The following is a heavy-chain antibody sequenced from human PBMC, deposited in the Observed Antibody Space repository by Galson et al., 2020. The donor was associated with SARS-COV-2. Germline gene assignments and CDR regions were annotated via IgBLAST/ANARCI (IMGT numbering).Heavy chain of an antibody. CDR2: ISSSGSTI. Sequence: GESLKISCAASGFTFSSYEMNWVRQAPGKGLEWVSYISSSGSTIYYADSVKGRFTISRDNAKNSLYLQMNSLRAEDTAVYYCARVVARITIFAVEMGAFDYWGQGTLVTVSS. CDR1: GFTFSSYE. CDR3: ARVVARITIFAVEMGAFDY. V-gene: IGHV3-48*03. D-gene: IGHD3-3*01. J-gene: IGHJ4*02.